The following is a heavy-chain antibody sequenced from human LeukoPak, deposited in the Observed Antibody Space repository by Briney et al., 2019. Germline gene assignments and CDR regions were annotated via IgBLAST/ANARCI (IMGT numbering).Heavy chain of an antibody. CDR1: GYSISSGYY. D-gene: IGHD3-22*01. J-gene: IGHJ4*02. CDR2: IYHSGST. V-gene: IGHV4-38-2*02. CDR3: SAYYDSSDPY. Sequence: SETLSLTCTVSGYSISSGYYWGWIRQPPGKGLEWIGSIYHSGSTYYNPSLKSRVTISVDTSKNQFSLKLSSVTAADTAVYYCSAYYDSSDPYWGQGTLVTVSS.